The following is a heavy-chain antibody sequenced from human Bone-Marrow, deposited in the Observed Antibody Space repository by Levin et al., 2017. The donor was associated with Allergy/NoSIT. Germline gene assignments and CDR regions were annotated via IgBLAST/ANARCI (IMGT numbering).Heavy chain of an antibody. J-gene: IGHJ4*02. CDR2: ISSSSSTI. D-gene: IGHD6-19*01. CDR3: ARVLNSGWRPQLDY. Sequence: GGSLRLSCAASGFTFSSYSMNWVRQAPGKGLEWVSYISSSSSTIYYADSVKGRFTISRDNAKNSLYLQMNSLRAEDTAVYYCARVLNSGWRPQLDYWGQGTLVTVSS. V-gene: IGHV3-48*04. CDR1: GFTFSSYS.